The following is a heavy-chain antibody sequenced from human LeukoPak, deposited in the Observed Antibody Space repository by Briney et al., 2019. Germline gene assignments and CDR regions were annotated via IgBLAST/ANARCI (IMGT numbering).Heavy chain of an antibody. J-gene: IGHJ4*02. Sequence: GESLRISCKASGYSFPSYWIGWVRQMPGKGLEWMGIIYPGDFDTRYSPSFQGQVTISADKSISTAYLQWSSLKASDTAMYYCARQTSLVTSYDYWGQGTLVTVSS. CDR3: ARQTSLVTSYDY. CDR2: IYPGDFDT. V-gene: IGHV5-51*01. D-gene: IGHD2-21*02. CDR1: GYSFPSYW.